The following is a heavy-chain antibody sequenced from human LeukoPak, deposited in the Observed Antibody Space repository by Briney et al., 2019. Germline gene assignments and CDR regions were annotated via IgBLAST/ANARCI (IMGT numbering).Heavy chain of an antibody. CDR1: GFTFSIYW. D-gene: IGHD3-22*01. J-gene: IGHJ4*02. V-gene: IGHV3-7*01. CDR3: ARASSSYYLYYFDY. Sequence: GGSLILSCAASGFTFSIYWMSWVRQAPGKGLEWVANIKRDGSEKYYVDSVKGRFTISRDSAKNSLYLQMSSLRDEDTTVYYCARASSSYYLYYFDYWGQGTLVTVSS. CDR2: IKRDGSEK.